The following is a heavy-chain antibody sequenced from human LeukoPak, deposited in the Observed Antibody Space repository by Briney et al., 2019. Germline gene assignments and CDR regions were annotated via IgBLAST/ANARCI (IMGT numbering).Heavy chain of an antibody. J-gene: IGHJ5*02. D-gene: IGHD6-25*01. CDR2: IYHSGST. CDR3: ARDQRVNWFDP. CDR1: GYSISSGYY. Sequence: PSETLSLTCTVPGYSISSGYYWGWIRQPPGKGLEWIGSIYHSGSTYYNPSLKSRVTISVDTSKNQFSLKLSSVTAADTAVYYCARDQRVNWFDPWGQGTLVTVSS. V-gene: IGHV4-38-2*02.